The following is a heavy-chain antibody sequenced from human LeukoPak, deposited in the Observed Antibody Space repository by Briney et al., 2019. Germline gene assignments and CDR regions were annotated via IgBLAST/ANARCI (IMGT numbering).Heavy chain of an antibody. CDR1: GGSTSSGAYS. CDR2: IYHSGST. V-gene: IGHV4-30-2*01. CDR3: ARDSLMVRGRGMEV. D-gene: IGHD3-10*01. Sequence: SETLSLTCAVSGGSTSSGAYSWSWIRQPPGKGLEWIGYIYHSGSTYYNPSLKSRDTISVDRSKNQFSLKLSSVTAADTAVYYCARDSLMVRGRGMEVWGQGTTVTVSS. J-gene: IGHJ6*02.